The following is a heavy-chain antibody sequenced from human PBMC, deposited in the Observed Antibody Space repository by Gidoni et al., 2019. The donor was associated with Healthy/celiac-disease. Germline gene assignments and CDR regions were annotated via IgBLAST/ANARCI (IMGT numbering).Heavy chain of an antibody. CDR3: ARGREQLAPGDYYYYGMDV. V-gene: IGHV4-34*01. J-gene: IGHJ6*02. CDR1: GGCFSGSY. D-gene: IGHD6-6*01. Sequence: QVQLQQWGAGLLKPSETLSLTCAVYGGCFSGSYWSWIRQPPGKGLEWIGEINHSGSTNYNPSLKSRVTISVDTSKNQCSLKLSSVTAADTAVYYCARGREQLAPGDYYYYGMDVWGQGTTVTVSS. CDR2: INHSGST.